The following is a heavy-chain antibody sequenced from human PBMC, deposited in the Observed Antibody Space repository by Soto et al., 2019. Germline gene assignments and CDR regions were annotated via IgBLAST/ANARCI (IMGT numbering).Heavy chain of an antibody. CDR3: ARQPLYCSSTRCYANWFDP. CDR2: IYYSGST. V-gene: IGHV4-59*08. D-gene: IGHD2-2*01. CDR1: GGSISSYY. J-gene: IGHJ5*01. Sequence: SETLSLTCTVSGGSISSYYWSWIRQPPGKGLEWIGYIYYSGSTNYNPSLKSRVTISVDTSKNQFSLKLSSVTAADTAVYYCARQPLYCSSTRCYANWFDPWGQGTMVTVSS.